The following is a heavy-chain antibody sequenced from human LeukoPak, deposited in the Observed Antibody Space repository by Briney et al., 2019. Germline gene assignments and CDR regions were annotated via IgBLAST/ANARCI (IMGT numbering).Heavy chain of an antibody. Sequence: PGGSLRLSCAASGFSFSNYSMHWVRQTPGKGLEWVAVISYDGSNKYYADSVKGRFTISRDNSKNTLYLQMNSLRSEDTAVYYCARDPAPYYDSSPWGRHSGYYGMDVWGQGTTVTVSS. J-gene: IGHJ6*02. CDR2: ISYDGSNK. CDR3: ARDPAPYYDSSPWGRHSGYYGMDV. CDR1: GFSFSNYS. D-gene: IGHD3-22*01. V-gene: IGHV3-30*03.